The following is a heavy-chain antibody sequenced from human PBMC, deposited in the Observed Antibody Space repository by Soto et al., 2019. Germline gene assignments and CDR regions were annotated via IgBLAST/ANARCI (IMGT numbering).Heavy chain of an antibody. CDR1: GYTFTSYY. Sequence: GASVKVSCKVSGYTFTSYYMHWVRQAPGQGLEWMGIINPSGGSTSYAQKFQGRVTMTRDTSTSTVYMELSSLRSEDTAVYYCARSPITMIVVVIPYYFDYWGQGTLVTVSS. CDR3: ARSPITMIVVVIPYYFDY. J-gene: IGHJ4*02. D-gene: IGHD3-22*01. CDR2: INPSGGST. V-gene: IGHV1-46*01.